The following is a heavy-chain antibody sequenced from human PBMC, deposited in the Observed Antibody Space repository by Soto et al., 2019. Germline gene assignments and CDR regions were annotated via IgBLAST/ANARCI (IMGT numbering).Heavy chain of an antibody. V-gene: IGHV3-23*01. D-gene: IGHD6-19*01. Sequence: GGSLRLSCAASGFTFSSYAMSWVRQAPGKGLEWVSTISGNGVTTYYAGSVKGRLTISRDNSKNTLYLQLNSLRAEDTAVYYCAKMYSSGWYYEDYWGQGTLVTVSS. J-gene: IGHJ4*02. CDR1: GFTFSSYA. CDR2: ISGNGVTT. CDR3: AKMYSSGWYYEDY.